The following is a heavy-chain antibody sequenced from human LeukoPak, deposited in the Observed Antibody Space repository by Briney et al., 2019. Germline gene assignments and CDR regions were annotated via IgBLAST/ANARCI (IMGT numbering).Heavy chain of an antibody. V-gene: IGHV3-21*01. CDR1: GFTFSRYS. D-gene: IGHD6-6*01. J-gene: IGHJ4*02. CDR2: ISAGSSYI. CDR3: ARGGRSITVPFDY. Sequence: GGSLRLSCAASGFTFSRYSMNWVRQAPGKGLEWVSSISAGSSYIHYADSVKGRFTISRDNAKNSLHLQMNSLRAEDTAVYYCARGGRSITVPFDYWGQGTLVTVSS.